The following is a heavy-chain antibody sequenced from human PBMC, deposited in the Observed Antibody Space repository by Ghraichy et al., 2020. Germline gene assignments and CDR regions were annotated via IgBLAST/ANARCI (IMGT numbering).Heavy chain of an antibody. CDR2: IDYSRNYI. CDR3: AGHLSPLGSRVNSYCRGATCITDYHYCGMDV. J-gene: IGHJ6*01. CDR1: GFTLSAYS. Sequence: GGSLRLSCTVSGFTLSAYSMTWVRQVPGKRLEWVSSIDYSRNYIYYAPSVRGRFTVSRDSAANSLSLHMASLRAEDTAIYYCAGHLSPLGSRVNSYCRGATCITDYHYCGMDVCGQAATVTVSS. V-gene: IGHV3-21*06. D-gene: IGHD2-15*01.